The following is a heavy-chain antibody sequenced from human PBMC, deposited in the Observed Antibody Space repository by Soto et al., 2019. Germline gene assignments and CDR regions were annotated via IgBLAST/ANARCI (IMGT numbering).Heavy chain of an antibody. D-gene: IGHD2-15*01. CDR1: GFTFSSYW. CDR2: INSDGSST. CDR3: VSTSLVVAAATRADY. J-gene: IGHJ4*02. Sequence: EVQLVESGGGLVQPGGSLRLSCAASGFTFSSYWMHWVRQAPGKGLVWVSRINSDGSSTSYADSVKGRFTISRDNAKNTLYLQMISLRAEDTAVYYCVSTSLVVAAATRADYWGQGTLVTVSS. V-gene: IGHV3-74*01.